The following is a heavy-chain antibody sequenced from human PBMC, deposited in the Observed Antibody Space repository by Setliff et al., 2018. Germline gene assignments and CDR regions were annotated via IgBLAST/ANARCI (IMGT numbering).Heavy chain of an antibody. Sequence: ASVKVSCKTSGYPFTNYGLSWVRQAPGQGLEWLGWISAYNGNTHYAQKLQGRVSMTTDTSTSTAYMELRSLRSDDTAVYYCARVVVVTAIPFYYYYGMDVWGQGTTVTVSS. D-gene: IGHD2-21*02. CDR3: ARVVVVTAIPFYYYYGMDV. J-gene: IGHJ6*02. CDR2: ISAYNGNT. V-gene: IGHV1-18*01. CDR1: GYPFTNYG.